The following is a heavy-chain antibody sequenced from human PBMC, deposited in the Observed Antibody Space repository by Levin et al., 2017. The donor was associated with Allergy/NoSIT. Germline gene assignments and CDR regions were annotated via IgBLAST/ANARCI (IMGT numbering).Heavy chain of an antibody. J-gene: IGHJ3*02. D-gene: IGHD3-10*01. V-gene: IGHV4-39*07. Sequence: SETLSLTCTVSGVSISSSTHYWGWIRQPPGTGLEWIGTIYYSGNTYYNPSLKSRVTISVDTSKNQFSLKLSSVTAADTAVYYCAILRDVSMVRGVIIPSDAFAIWGQGTMVIVSS. CDR2: IYYSGNT. CDR3: AILRDVSMVRGVIIPSDAFAI. CDR1: GVSISSSTHY.